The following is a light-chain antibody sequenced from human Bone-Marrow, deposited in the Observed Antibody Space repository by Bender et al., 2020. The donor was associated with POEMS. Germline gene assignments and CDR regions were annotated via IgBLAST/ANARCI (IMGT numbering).Light chain of an antibody. Sequence: SYVLTQPPSVSVAPGQTASIACGGKNIGSKSVHWYQQKAGQAPVLVVYDDGDRPSGIPERFSGSNSGNTASLTISRVEAGDEADYYCQVWDRASDYYVFGTGTKVTVL. V-gene: IGLV3-21*02. CDR1: NIGSKS. CDR3: QVWDRASDYYV. CDR2: DDG. J-gene: IGLJ1*01.